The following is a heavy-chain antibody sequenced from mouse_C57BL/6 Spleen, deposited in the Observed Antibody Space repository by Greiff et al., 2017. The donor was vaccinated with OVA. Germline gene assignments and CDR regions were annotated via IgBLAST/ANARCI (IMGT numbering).Heavy chain of an antibody. Sequence: EVKLVESGGGLVKPGGSLKLSCAASGFTFSDYGMHWVRQAPEQGLEWVAYISSGSSTIYYADTVKGRFTISRDNAKNTLFLHMTSLRSEDTAMYYCASMSNDVLFDYWGQGTTLTVSS. J-gene: IGHJ2*01. CDR1: GFTFSDYG. D-gene: IGHD2-12*01. CDR3: ASMSNDVLFDY. CDR2: ISSGSSTI. V-gene: IGHV5-17*01.